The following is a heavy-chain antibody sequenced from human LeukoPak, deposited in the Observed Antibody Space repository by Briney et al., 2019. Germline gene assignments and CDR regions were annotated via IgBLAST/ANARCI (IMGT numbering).Heavy chain of an antibody. J-gene: IGHJ4*02. CDR2: INTHTGDT. CDR3: ARGPGGCSGGSCYHDY. Sequence: ASAKVSCKASGYTFTTYDISWVRQAPGQGPEWMGWINTHTGDTRYGQKVQGRVTMTTDTSTSTAYMELRSLESDDTAVYFCARGPGGCSGGSCYHDYWGQGTLVTVSS. CDR1: GYTFTTYD. D-gene: IGHD2-15*01. V-gene: IGHV1-18*01.